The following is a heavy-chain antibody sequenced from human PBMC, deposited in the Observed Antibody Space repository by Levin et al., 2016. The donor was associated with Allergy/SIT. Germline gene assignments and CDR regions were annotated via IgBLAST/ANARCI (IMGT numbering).Heavy chain of an antibody. D-gene: IGHD3-3*01. J-gene: IGHJ3*02. CDR3: ATAMAGYYDFWSGSSDAFDI. Sequence: WIRQPPGKGLEWVSAISGSGGSTYYADSVKGRFTISRDNSKNTLYLQMNSLRAEDTAVYYCATAMAGYYDFWSGSSDAFDIWGQGTMVTVSS. CDR2: ISGSGGST. V-gene: IGHV3-23*01.